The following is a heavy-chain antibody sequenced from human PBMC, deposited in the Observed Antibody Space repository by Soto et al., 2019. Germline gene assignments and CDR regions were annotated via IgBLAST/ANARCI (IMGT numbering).Heavy chain of an antibody. CDR1: SGSFSGYY. Sequence: QVQLHQWGAGLLKPSETLSLACSIYSGSFSGYYWSWIRQPPGKGLEWIGEISQSGNTNYSPSLKGRVSISIDTSKKQFPLNLASVSAADTAVYYCARAPKVSGSSQTRPDFWGQGTLVTVSS. J-gene: IGHJ4*02. V-gene: IGHV4-34*01. CDR3: ARAPKVSGSSQTRPDF. CDR2: ISQSGNT. D-gene: IGHD6-6*01.